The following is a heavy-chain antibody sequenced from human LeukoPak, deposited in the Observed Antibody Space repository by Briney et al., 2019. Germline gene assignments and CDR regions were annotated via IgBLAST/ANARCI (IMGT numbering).Heavy chain of an antibody. D-gene: IGHD3-10*01. CDR2: ISAYNGNT. CDR1: GYTFTCYG. Sequence: ASVKVSCKASGYTFTCYGISWVRQAPGQGLEWMGWISAYNGNTNYAQKLQGRVTMTTDTSTSTAYMELRSLRSDDTAVYYCARDSSILWFGESYYYYMDVWGKGTTVTVSS. CDR3: ARDSSILWFGESYYYYMDV. J-gene: IGHJ6*03. V-gene: IGHV1-18*01.